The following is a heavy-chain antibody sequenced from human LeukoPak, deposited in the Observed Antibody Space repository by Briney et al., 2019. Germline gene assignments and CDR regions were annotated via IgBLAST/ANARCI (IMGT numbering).Heavy chain of an antibody. V-gene: IGHV3-23*01. CDR1: GFTFSSYA. D-gene: IGHD4-17*01. CDR3: AKVEDYYGDYWYFDL. J-gene: IGHJ2*01. CDR2: ISGSGGST. Sequence: GGSLRLSCAASGFTFSSYAMSWVRQAPGKGLEWVSAISGSGGSTYYADSVKGRFTISRDNSKNTLYLQMNSLRAEDTAVYYCAKVEDYYGDYWYFDLWGRGTLVTVSS.